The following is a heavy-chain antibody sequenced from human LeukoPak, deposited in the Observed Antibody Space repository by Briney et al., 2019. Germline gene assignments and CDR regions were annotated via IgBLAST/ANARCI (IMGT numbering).Heavy chain of an antibody. CDR1: GGSISSSSYY. D-gene: IGHD3-16*01. CDR2: IYYSGST. Sequence: SETLSLTCTVSGGSISSSSYYWGWVRQPPGKGLEWIGSIYYSGSTYYNSALNSRLTISVDTSKNQFSLNLASVTAADTAVYYCASHRHNGGHHFWGQGTLVTVSS. CDR3: ASHRHNGGHHF. V-gene: IGHV4-39*01. J-gene: IGHJ4*02.